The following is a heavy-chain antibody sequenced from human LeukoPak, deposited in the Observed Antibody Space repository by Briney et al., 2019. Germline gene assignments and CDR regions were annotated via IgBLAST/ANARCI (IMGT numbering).Heavy chain of an antibody. V-gene: IGHV1-18*01. J-gene: IGHJ4*02. D-gene: IGHD3-10*01. CDR3: ARNGRVRRVVKDLFEY. Sequence: ASVKVSCKTSGYTFTDYDITWVRQAPGQGLEWMGRVSPYNGNTYYSQRFQDRVTFTKDTSTGTAYMDLRNLRTDDTAMYYCARNGRVRRVVKDLFEYWGRGTLVAVSS. CDR2: VSPYNGNT. CDR1: GYTFTDYD.